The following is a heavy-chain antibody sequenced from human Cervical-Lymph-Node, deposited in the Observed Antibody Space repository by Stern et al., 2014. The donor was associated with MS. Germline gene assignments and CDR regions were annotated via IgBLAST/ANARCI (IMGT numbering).Heavy chain of an antibody. CDR2: IYWDDDK. V-gene: IGHV2-5*02. Sequence: QVTLRESGPTLVKPTQTLTLTCTFSGFSLSTSGVGAGWIRQPPGKALEWLALIYWDDDKRYSPSLKSRLTITKDTSKNQVVLTMSNMDPVDTATYYCAHGLEIRLWAAYWGQGTLVTVSS. D-gene: IGHD5-18*01. J-gene: IGHJ4*02. CDR3: AHGLEIRLWAAY. CDR1: GFSLSTSGVG.